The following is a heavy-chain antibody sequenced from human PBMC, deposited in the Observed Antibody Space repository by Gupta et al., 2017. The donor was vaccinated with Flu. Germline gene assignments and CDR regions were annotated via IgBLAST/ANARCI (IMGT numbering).Heavy chain of an antibody. CDR1: GFTFGDYA. J-gene: IGHJ6*02. CDR3: TRLLVRGMPAGGRDV. V-gene: IGHV3-49*04. CDR2: IRSEGYGGTT. D-gene: IGHD3-10*01. Sequence: EVQLVVSGGGLVQPGRSLRLSCVTSGFTFGDYAVSWVRQAPGKGLEWVGFIRSEGYGGTTELPASVKGRFSISRDDSKSIAYLQMNSLKGEDTAVYYCTRLLVRGMPAGGRDVWGQGTTVSVSS.